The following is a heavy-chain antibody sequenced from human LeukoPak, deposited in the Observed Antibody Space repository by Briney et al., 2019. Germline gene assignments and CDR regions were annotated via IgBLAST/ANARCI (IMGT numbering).Heavy chain of an antibody. D-gene: IGHD4-23*01. J-gene: IGHJ4*02. CDR2: INDRGHT. CDR3: ARDPTTVVNVPYYFDF. V-gene: IGHV4-34*01. Sequence: PSETLSLTCAVHGGSFSGYHWNWIRQPLEKGLEWMGEINDRGHTNYNPSIKSRVTLSVDTSKKQFSLKLTSVTAAASAVYFCARDPTTVVNVPYYFDFWGQGTLVTVSS. CDR1: GGSFSGYH.